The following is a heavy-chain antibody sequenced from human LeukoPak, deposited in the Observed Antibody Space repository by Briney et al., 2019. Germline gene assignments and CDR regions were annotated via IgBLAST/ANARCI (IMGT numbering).Heavy chain of an antibody. Sequence: SETLSLTCAVYGGSFSGYYWSWIRQPPGKGLEWIGEINHSGSTNYNPSLKSRVTMSVDTSKNQFSLKLSSVTAADTAVYYCARGVATITPYSYMDVWGKGTTVTVSS. D-gene: IGHD5-12*01. V-gene: IGHV4-34*01. CDR3: ARGVATITPYSYMDV. CDR2: INHSGST. J-gene: IGHJ6*03. CDR1: GGSFSGYY.